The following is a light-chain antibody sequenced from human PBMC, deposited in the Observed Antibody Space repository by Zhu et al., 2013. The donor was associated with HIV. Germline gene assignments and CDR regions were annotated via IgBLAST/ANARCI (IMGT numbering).Light chain of an antibody. J-gene: IGKJ4*01. CDR2: DVS. V-gene: IGKV1-33*01. CDR3: QQYDSPVLT. Sequence: DIQMTQSPSSLSASVGDRVTITCQASQDITNYLNWYQQKPGKAPKLLVYDVSNLETGAPSRFSGSGSGTDFALTISSLQPEDFVTYYCQQYDSPVLTFGGGTKVEIK. CDR1: QDITNY.